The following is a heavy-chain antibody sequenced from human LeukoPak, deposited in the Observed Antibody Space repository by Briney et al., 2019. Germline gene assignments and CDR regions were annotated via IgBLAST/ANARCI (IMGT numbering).Heavy chain of an antibody. CDR1: GYTFTGYY. J-gene: IGHJ4*02. D-gene: IGHD3-22*01. Sequence: ASVKVSCKASGYTFTGYYMHWVRQAPGQGLEWMGWINPNSGGTNYAQKFQGRVTMTRDTSISTAYMELSRLRSDDTAVYYCARVVVDYDSIGNFDYWGQGTLVTVSS. CDR3: ARVVVDYDSIGNFDY. V-gene: IGHV1-2*02. CDR2: INPNSGGT.